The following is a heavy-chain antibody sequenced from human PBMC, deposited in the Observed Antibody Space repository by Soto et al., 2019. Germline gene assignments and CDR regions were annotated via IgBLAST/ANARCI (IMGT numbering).Heavy chain of an antibody. Sequence: ASVKVSCKACGWTFSSYAISWVGQAAGQGLEWMGGIIPIFGTANYAQKFQGRVTITTDESTSTAYMELSSLRSEDTAVYYCARDDYYDSSGYYYGSFDYWGQGTQVTVS. CDR3: ARDDYYDSSGYYYGSFDY. J-gene: IGHJ4*02. D-gene: IGHD3-22*01. CDR1: GWTFSSYA. CDR2: IIPIFGTA. V-gene: IGHV1-69*05.